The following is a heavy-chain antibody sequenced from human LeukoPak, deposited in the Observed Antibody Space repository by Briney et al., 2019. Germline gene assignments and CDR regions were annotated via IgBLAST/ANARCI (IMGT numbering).Heavy chain of an antibody. CDR1: GGSIPSGSFY. Sequence: PSETLSLTCSVSGGSIPSGSFYWTWIRQPAGKGLEWIGYIYYSGSTNYNPSLKSRVTISVDTSKNQFSLKLSSVTAADTAVYYCARLYYYGSGSYVFDYWGQGTLVTVSS. CDR3: ARLYYYGSGSYVFDY. D-gene: IGHD3-10*01. J-gene: IGHJ4*02. CDR2: IYYSGST. V-gene: IGHV4-61*10.